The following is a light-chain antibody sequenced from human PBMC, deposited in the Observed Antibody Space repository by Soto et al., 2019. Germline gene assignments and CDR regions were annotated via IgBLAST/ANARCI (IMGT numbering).Light chain of an antibody. CDR3: SSYTGSTTLVV. CDR1: SSDVGGYNY. Sequence: QSALTQPASVSGSPGQSITISCTGTSSDVGGYNYVSWYQQHPGEAPKLMIYDVSNRPSGVSNRFSGSGSGNTASLTISGLQAEDEAHYYCSSYTGSTTLVVFGGGTKLTVL. V-gene: IGLV2-14*01. CDR2: DVS. J-gene: IGLJ2*01.